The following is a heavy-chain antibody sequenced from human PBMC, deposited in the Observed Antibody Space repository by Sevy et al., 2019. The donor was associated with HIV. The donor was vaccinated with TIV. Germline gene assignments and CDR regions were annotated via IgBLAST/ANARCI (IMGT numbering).Heavy chain of an antibody. CDR1: GFSFSKYG. CDR2: IWYDGSSE. V-gene: IGHV3-33*01. CDR3: VGGADYYDRGGANCDS. Sequence: GGSLRLSCAASGFSFSKYGMHWVRQAPGKGLEWVALIWYDGSSEYYADSVKGRFTISRDNSNNTLYLQVNSLRAEDTAVYYCVGGADYYDRGGANCDSWGQGTLVTVSS. D-gene: IGHD3-22*01. J-gene: IGHJ4*02.